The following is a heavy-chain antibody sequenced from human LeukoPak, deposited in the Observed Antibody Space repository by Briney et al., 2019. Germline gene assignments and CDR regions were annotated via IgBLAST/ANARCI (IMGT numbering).Heavy chain of an antibody. J-gene: IGHJ4*02. CDR1: GGSFSGYY. Sequence: EPSETLSLTCAVYGGSFSGYYWSWIRQPPGKGLEWIGEINHSGSTNYNPSLKSRVTISVDTSKNQFSLKLSSVTAADTAVYYCGRGGKVEQLVLARWGQGSLVTVSS. V-gene: IGHV4-34*01. CDR3: GRGGKVEQLVLAR. D-gene: IGHD6-13*01. CDR2: INHSGST.